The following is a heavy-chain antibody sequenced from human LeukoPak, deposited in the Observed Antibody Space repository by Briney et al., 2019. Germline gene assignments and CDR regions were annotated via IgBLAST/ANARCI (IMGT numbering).Heavy chain of an antibody. CDR1: GFTFSDYS. V-gene: IGHV3-21*01. J-gene: IGHJ6*02. Sequence: GGSLRLSCAASGFTFSDYSMTWVRQAPGRGLEWASSISSGSTYTYYADAVKGRFTISRDNAKNSLFLQMNSLRAEDTAVYYCARELRYAYDVLTGYYEYYYYFGLDVWGQGITVTVSS. CDR2: ISSGSTYT. CDR3: ARELRYAYDVLTGYYEYYYYFGLDV. D-gene: IGHD3-9*01.